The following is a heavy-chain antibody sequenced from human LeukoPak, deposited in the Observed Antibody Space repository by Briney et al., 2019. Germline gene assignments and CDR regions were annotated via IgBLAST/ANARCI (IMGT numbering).Heavy chain of an antibody. J-gene: IGHJ4*02. V-gene: IGHV1-8*01. CDR3: ARNLPSTGDFDY. Sequence: ASVKVSCKASGYTFTNYDMNWVRQATGQGFEWLGWMNPNSGNTGYAQKFQGRVTMTRITSISTAYMELSGLTSEDTAVYYCARNLPSTGDFDYWGQGTLVSVSS. CDR2: MNPNSGNT. D-gene: IGHD7-27*01. CDR1: GYTFTNYD.